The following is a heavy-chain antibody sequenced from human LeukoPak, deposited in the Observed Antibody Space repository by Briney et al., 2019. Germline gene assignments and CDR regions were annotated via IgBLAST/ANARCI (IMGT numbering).Heavy chain of an antibody. J-gene: IGHJ4*02. CDR3: ARELRGTYYYESSGSDY. CDR2: INPNSGGT. V-gene: IGHV1-2*02. CDR1: GYTFTGYY. Sequence: GASVKVSCKASGYTFTGYYMHWVRQAPGQGLEWMGWINPNSGGTNYAQKFQGRVTMTTDTSTSTGYLEVRSLRVDDTAVYYCARELRGTYYYESSGSDYWGQGTLVTVSS. D-gene: IGHD3-22*01.